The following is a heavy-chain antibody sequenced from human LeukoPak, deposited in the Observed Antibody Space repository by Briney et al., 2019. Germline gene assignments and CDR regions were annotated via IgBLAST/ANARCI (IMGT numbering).Heavy chain of an antibody. CDR3: ARRGPGIATLIFDY. Sequence: SETLSLTCAVYGGSSSGYYWSWIRQPPGKGLEWIGEINHSGSTNYNPSLKSRVTISVDTSKNQFSLKLSSVTAADTAVYYCARRGPGIATLIFDYWGQGTLVTVSS. J-gene: IGHJ4*02. CDR1: GGSSSGYY. V-gene: IGHV4-34*01. CDR2: INHSGST. D-gene: IGHD6-13*01.